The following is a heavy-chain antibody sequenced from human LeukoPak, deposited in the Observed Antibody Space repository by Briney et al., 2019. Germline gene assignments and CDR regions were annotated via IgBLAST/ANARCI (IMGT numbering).Heavy chain of an antibody. CDR1: GGSISSRSYY. Sequence: PSETLSLTCTVSGGSISSRSYYWGWIRQPPGKGLEWIGSIYYSGSTYYNPSLKRRVTISVDTSKNQFYLKLSSVPDADTAVYYCARHSQRDHHPWGQGPLVTVSS. J-gene: IGHJ5*02. CDR2: IYYSGST. V-gene: IGHV4-39*01. CDR3: ARHSQRDHHP.